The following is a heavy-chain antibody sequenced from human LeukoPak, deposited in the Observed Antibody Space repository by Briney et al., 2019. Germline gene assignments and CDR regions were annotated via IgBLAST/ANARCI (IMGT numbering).Heavy chain of an antibody. D-gene: IGHD5-18*01. J-gene: IGHJ6*02. CDR2: IKQDGSDK. Sequence: GGSLRLSCAASGFTFSSYWMTWVRQAPGKGLEWVANIKQDGSDKYYVDSVKGRFTISRDNAKKALYLQMNSLRAEDTAVYYCARGEFAWIQGSYGLNVWGQGTTVTVSS. CDR3: ARGEFAWIQGSYGLNV. V-gene: IGHV3-7*01. CDR1: GFTFSSYW.